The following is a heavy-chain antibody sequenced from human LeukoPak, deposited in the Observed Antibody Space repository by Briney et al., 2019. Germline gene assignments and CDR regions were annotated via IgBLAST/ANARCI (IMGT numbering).Heavy chain of an antibody. D-gene: IGHD5-18*01. Sequence: GGSLRLSCAASGFTFSSYWMTWIRQAPGKGLEWVANIKQDGSEKYYVDSVKGRFTISRDNAKNSLYLQMNSLRAEDTAVYYYARDTGGGYSCYDCWGQGTLVTVSS. CDR3: ARDTGGGYSCYDC. V-gene: IGHV3-7*01. CDR2: IKQDGSEK. CDR1: GFTFSSYW. J-gene: IGHJ4*02.